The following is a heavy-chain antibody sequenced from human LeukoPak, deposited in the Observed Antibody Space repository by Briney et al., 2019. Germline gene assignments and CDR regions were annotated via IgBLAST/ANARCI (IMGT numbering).Heavy chain of an antibody. J-gene: IGHJ4*02. V-gene: IGHV3-30-3*01. CDR2: ISYDGSNK. Sequence: GGSLRLSCAASGFTFSSYAMHWVRQAPGKGLEWVAVISYDGSNKYYADSVKGRFTISRDNSKNTLYLQMNSLRAEDTAVYYCARVCSGYARYWGQGTLVTVSS. CDR3: ARVCSGYARY. D-gene: IGHD5-12*01. CDR1: GFTFSSYA.